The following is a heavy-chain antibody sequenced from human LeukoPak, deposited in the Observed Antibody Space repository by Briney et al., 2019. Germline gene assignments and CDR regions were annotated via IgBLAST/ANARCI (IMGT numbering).Heavy chain of an antibody. CDR3: ARQTYPVVVISEPGFDY. D-gene: IGHD3-22*01. CDR1: GYSFTSYW. J-gene: IGHJ4*02. Sequence: GESLKVSCKGSGYSFTSYWIGWVRQMPGKGLEWMGIIYPGDSDTRYSPSFQGQVTISADKSISTAYLQWSSLKASDTAMYYCARQTYPVVVISEPGFDYWGQGTLVTVSS. CDR2: IYPGDSDT. V-gene: IGHV5-51*01.